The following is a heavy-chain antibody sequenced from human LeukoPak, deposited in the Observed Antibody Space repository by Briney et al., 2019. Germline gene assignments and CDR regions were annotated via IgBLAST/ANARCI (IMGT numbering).Heavy chain of an antibody. CDR3: ARGRMPTYYYDSSGYYYDY. D-gene: IGHD3-22*01. Sequence: ASVKVSCKASGGTFSSYAISWVRQAPGQGLEWMGGIIPIFGTANYAQKFQGRVTITADESTSTAYMELSSLRSEDTAVYYCARGRMPTYYYDSSGYYYDYWGQGTMVTVSS. CDR1: GGTFSSYA. CDR2: IIPIFGTA. J-gene: IGHJ4*02. V-gene: IGHV1-69*13.